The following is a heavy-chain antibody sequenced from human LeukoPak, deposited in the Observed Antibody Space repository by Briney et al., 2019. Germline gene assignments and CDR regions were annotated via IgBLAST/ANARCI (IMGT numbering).Heavy chain of an antibody. D-gene: IGHD2-21*02. CDR3: ARVTDCGGDCYSYFDY. CDR2: ISYDGSNK. J-gene: IGHJ4*02. Sequence: PGRSLRLSCAASGFTFSSYGMHWVRQAPGKGLEWVAVISYDGSNKYYADSVKGRFTISRDNSKNTLYLQMNSLRAEDTAVYYCARVTDCGGDCYSYFDYWGQGTLVTVSS. CDR1: GFTFSSYG. V-gene: IGHV3-30*03.